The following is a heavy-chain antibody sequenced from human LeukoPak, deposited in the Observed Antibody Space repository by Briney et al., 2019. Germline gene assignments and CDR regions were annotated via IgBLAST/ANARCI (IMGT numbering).Heavy chain of an antibody. CDR1: GFTFSSYG. CDR3: AKDYCSSNSCNYFDY. V-gene: IGHV3-33*06. Sequence: GGSLRLSCAASGFTFSSYGMHWVRQAPGKGPEWVAVIWYDGSNKYYADSVKGRFTISRDNSKNTLYLQMNSLRAEDTAVYYCAKDYCSSNSCNYFDYWGQGTLLTVSS. D-gene: IGHD2-2*01. J-gene: IGHJ4*02. CDR2: IWYDGSNK.